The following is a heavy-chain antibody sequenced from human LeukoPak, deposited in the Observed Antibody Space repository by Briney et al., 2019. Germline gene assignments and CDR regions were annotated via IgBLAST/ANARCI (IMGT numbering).Heavy chain of an antibody. CDR3: AIHYYGSGSPLYYMDV. CDR1: GGTFSSYG. D-gene: IGHD3-10*01. CDR2: IIPIFGTA. Sequence: SVEVSCKASGGTFSSYGISWVRQAPGQGLEWMGGIIPIFGTANYAQKFQGRVTITADESTSTAYMELSSLRSEDTAVYYCAIHYYGSGSPLYYMDVWGKGTTVTISS. J-gene: IGHJ6*03. V-gene: IGHV1-69*13.